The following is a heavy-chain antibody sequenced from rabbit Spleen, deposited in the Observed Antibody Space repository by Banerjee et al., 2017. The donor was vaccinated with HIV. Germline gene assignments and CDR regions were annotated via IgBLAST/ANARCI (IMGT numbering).Heavy chain of an antibody. D-gene: IGHD2-1*01. J-gene: IGHJ4*01. Sequence: QSLEESGGDLVKPGASLTLTCTASEFSFSSSDYMCWVRQAPGKGLEWISCIAGSNTGFTYSATWAKGRFTISKTSSTTVTLQMTSLTAVDTATYFCASANGGDYGHVTFNLWGPGTLVTVS. V-gene: IGHV1S40*01. CDR1: EFSFSSSDY. CDR2: IAGSNTGFT. CDR3: ASANGGDYGHVTFNL.